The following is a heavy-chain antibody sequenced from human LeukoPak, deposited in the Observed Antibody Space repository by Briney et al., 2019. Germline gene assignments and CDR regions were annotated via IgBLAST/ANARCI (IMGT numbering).Heavy chain of an antibody. CDR1: GFTFSAYH. D-gene: IGHD1-7*01. Sequence: PGGSLRLSCASSGFTFSAYHMNWVRQAPGKGLEWISFISTDSGTLYYADSVKGRFTISRDNAANSLYLQMNNLRAEDTAVYYCAKGITGTTDGMDVWGQGTTVTVSS. CDR2: ISTDSGTL. CDR3: AKGITGTTDGMDV. V-gene: IGHV3-48*01. J-gene: IGHJ6*02.